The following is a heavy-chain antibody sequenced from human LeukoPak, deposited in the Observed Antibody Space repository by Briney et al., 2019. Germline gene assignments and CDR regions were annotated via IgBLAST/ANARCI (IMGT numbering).Heavy chain of an antibody. D-gene: IGHD3-3*01. CDR1: GYTFTGYY. Sequence: ASVKVSCKASGYTFTGYYMHWVRQAPGQGLEWMGWINPKSGGTNYAQKFQGRVTMTRDTSISTAYMELSRLRSDDTAVYYCARGGGEITIFGVVIFQAFDIWGQGTMVTVSS. V-gene: IGHV1-2*02. CDR2: INPKSGGT. J-gene: IGHJ3*02. CDR3: ARGGGEITIFGVVIFQAFDI.